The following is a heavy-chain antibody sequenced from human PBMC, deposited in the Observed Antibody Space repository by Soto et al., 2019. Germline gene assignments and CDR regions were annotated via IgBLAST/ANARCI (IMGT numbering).Heavy chain of an antibody. D-gene: IGHD6-6*01. CDR1: GGTFSSYS. Sequence: QVQLVQSGAEVKKPGSSVKVSCKASGGTFSSYSISWVRQAPGQGLEWMGGIIPIFGTANYAKKFQGRVTITADESTRTAYMDLSSLRSEDTAVYYCAIEYSSSPPYYPIGYWGQGTLVTVSS. J-gene: IGHJ4*02. CDR3: AIEYSSSPPYYPIGY. V-gene: IGHV1-69*01. CDR2: IIPIFGTA.